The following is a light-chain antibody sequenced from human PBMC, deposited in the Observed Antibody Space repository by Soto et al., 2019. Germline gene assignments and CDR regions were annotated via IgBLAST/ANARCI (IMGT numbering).Light chain of an antibody. J-gene: IGKJ4*01. CDR3: QKYNSVPHT. Sequence: DIQVTQSPSSLSASVGDRVTITCRASQDIDNYLVWYQQKPGKVPKLLIYAASTLQSGVPSRFSGSGSGTDFNLTISSLQPEDVATYYCQKYNSVPHTFGGGTKVKIK. CDR1: QDIDNY. V-gene: IGKV1-27*01. CDR2: AAS.